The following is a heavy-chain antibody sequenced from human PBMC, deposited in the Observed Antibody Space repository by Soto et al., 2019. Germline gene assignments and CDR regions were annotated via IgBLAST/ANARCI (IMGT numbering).Heavy chain of an antibody. Sequence: AISGSGGSTYYADSVKGRFTISRDNSKNTLYLQMNSLRAEDTAVYYCAMTTSHDYWGQGTLVTVSS. V-gene: IGHV3-23*01. D-gene: IGHD4-17*01. CDR3: AMTTSHDY. CDR2: ISGSGGST. J-gene: IGHJ4*02.